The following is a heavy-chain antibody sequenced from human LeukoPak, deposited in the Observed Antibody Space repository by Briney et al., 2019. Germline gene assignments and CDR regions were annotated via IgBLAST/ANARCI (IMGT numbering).Heavy chain of an antibody. V-gene: IGHV1-3*01. J-gene: IGHJ4*02. CDR2: VSAGNGNT. CDR3: ARDPGYSSGWSYVDY. Sequence: ASVKVSCKASGYTFTSYAMHWVRQAPGQRLEWMGWVSAGNGNTKYSQKFQGRVTITRDTSASTAYMELSSLRSEDTAVYYCARDPGYSSGWSYVDYWGQGTLVTVSS. D-gene: IGHD6-19*01. CDR1: GYTFTSYA.